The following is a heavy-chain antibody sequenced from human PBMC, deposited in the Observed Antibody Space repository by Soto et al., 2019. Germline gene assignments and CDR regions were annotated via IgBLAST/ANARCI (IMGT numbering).Heavy chain of an antibody. V-gene: IGHV1-24*01. CDR2: FDPEDGET. D-gene: IGHD3-22*01. CDR1: GYTLTELS. CDR3: ATYMSGDSSGYYPSYYYYGMDV. Sequence: GASVKVSCKVSGYTLTELSMHWVRQAPGKGLEWMGGFDPEDGETIYAQKLQGRVTMTEDTSTDTAYMELSSLRSEDTAVYYCATYMSGDSSGYYPSYYYYGMDVWGQGTTVTV. J-gene: IGHJ6*02.